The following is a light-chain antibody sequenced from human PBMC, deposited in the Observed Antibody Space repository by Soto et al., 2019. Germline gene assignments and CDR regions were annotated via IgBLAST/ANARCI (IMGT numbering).Light chain of an antibody. CDR2: DIN. V-gene: IGLV2-14*01. J-gene: IGLJ1*01. CDR3: VSYTARSSYV. Sequence: QSALTQPASVSGSPGQSITVSCTGTSSDIGGYIFVSWYQQHLGKAPKLMIYDINNRPSGVSKRFSGSKSGNTASLTISGLQAEDEADYYCVSYTARSSYVFGTGTKLTV. CDR1: SSDIGGYIF.